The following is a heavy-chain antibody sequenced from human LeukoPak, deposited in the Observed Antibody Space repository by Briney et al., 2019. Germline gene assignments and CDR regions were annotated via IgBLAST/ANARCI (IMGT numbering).Heavy chain of an antibody. V-gene: IGHV4-59*08. D-gene: IGHD1-7*01. J-gene: IGHJ4*02. CDR1: GGSISGYY. CDR2: IYYSGST. Sequence: SETLSLTCTVSGGSISGYYWSWIRQPPGKGLEWIGYIYYSGSTNYNPSLKSRVTISVDTSKNQFSLKLSSVTAADTAVYYCARVTGSTQFDYWGQGTLVTVSS. CDR3: ARVTGSTQFDY.